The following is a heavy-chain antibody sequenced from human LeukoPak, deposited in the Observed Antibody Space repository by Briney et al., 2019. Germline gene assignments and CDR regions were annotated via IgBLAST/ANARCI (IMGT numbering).Heavy chain of an antibody. V-gene: IGHV4-38-2*02. CDR3: ARDYNSGWFAY. CDR2: IYHSGNT. D-gene: IGHD6-19*01. J-gene: IGHJ5*01. CDR1: GYSISSGYY. Sequence: SETLSLTCTVSGYSISSGYYWGWIRQPPGKGLEWIGSIYHSGNTYYNPSLKSRVTISVDTSKNQFPLKLNSVTAADTAVYYCARDYNSGWFAYWGQGTLVTVSS.